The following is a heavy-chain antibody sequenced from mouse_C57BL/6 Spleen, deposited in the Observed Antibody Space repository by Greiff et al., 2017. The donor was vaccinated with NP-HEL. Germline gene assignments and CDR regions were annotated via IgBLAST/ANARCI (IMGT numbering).Heavy chain of an antibody. V-gene: IGHV3-6*01. Sequence: EVQLQESGPGLVKPSQSLSLTCSVTGYSITSGYYWNWIRQFPGNKLEWMGYISYDGSNNYNPSLKNRISITRDTSKNQFFLKLNSVTTEDTATYYCAREELTGFDYWGQGTTLTVSS. D-gene: IGHD4-1*01. J-gene: IGHJ2*01. CDR3: AREELTGFDY. CDR1: GYSITSGYY. CDR2: ISYDGSN.